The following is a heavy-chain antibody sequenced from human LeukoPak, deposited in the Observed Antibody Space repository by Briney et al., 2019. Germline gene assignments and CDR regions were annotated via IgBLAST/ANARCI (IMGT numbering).Heavy chain of an antibody. D-gene: IGHD6-6*01. CDR1: GGSISSYY. J-gene: IGHJ4*02. CDR3: ARGSHSSSSGYFDY. Sequence: PSETLSLTCTVSGGSISSYYWSWIRQPPGKGLEWIGYIYYSGSTNYNPSLKSRVTISVDTSKNQFSLKLSSVTAADTAVYYCARGSHSSSSGYFDYWGQGTLVTVSS. CDR2: IYYSGST. V-gene: IGHV4-59*01.